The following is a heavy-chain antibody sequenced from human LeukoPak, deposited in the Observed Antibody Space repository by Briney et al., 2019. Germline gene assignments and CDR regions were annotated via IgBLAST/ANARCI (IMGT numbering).Heavy chain of an antibody. CDR1: GFTFSSYA. V-gene: IGHV3-23*01. CDR3: AARPTNAAEAPSDY. J-gene: IGHJ4*02. Sequence: GGSLRLSCAASGFTFSSYAMSWVRQAPGKGLEWVSAISGSGGSTYYADSVKGRFTISRDNSRNTLYLQMNSLRAEDTATYYCAARPTNAAEAPSDYWGQGTLVTVSS. D-gene: IGHD6-13*01. CDR2: ISGSGGST.